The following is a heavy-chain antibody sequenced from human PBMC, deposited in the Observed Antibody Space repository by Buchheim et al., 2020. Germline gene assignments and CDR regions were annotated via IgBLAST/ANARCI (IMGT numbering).Heavy chain of an antibody. Sequence: VQLVESGGGVVQPGRSLRLSCAASGFTFSSYGMHWVRQAPGKGLEWVAVIWYDGSNKYYADSVKGRFTISRDNSKNTLYLQMNSLRAEDTAVYYCARDYSKYYYYGMDVWGQGTT. D-gene: IGHD4-11*01. CDR1: GFTFSSYG. CDR2: IWYDGSNK. CDR3: ARDYSKYYYYGMDV. J-gene: IGHJ6*02. V-gene: IGHV3-33*01.